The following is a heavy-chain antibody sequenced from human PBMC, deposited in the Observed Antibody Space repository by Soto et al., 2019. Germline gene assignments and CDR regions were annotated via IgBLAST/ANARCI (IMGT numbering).Heavy chain of an antibody. CDR1: GFTFSSYT. J-gene: IGHJ4*02. D-gene: IGHD2-15*01. CDR2: ISGSGGST. V-gene: IGHV3-23*01. CDR3: ATEPCDGRGGTRSPPYYFDF. Sequence: GGSLRLSCAASGFTFSSYTMSWVRQAPGKGLEWVSTISGSGGSTYYADSVKGRFTISRDNSKNTLYLQMNSLRAEDTAVYYCATEPCDGRGGTRSPPYYFDFYGQGTLVIVT.